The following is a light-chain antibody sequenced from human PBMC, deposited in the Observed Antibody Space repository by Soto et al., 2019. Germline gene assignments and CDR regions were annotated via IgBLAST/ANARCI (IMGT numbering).Light chain of an antibody. Sequence: EIVMTQSPATLSVSPGERATLSCRASQSVSSNLAWYQQKPGQAPRLLIYGASTRATSNPGRFSGSGSGAEFTLTISSLQSDDFATYYCQQYYSDPPLTFGPGTKVDIK. CDR2: GAS. CDR3: QQYYSDPPLT. V-gene: IGKV3-15*01. CDR1: QSVSSN. J-gene: IGKJ3*01.